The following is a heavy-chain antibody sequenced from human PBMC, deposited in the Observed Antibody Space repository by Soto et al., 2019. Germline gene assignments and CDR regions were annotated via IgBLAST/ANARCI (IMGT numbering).Heavy chain of an antibody. CDR2: ISYDGSNK. V-gene: IGHV3-30*18. Sequence: QVQLVESGGGVVQPGRSLRLSCAASGFTFNSYDVHWVRQAPGKGLEWVAVISYDGSNKYYADSVKGRFTISRDNSKNPLYLQMNSLRAEDTAVYYCAKDAFRGGGSPFAYWDQGTLVTVSS. D-gene: IGHD2-15*01. J-gene: IGHJ4*02. CDR3: AKDAFRGGGSPFAY. CDR1: GFTFNSYD.